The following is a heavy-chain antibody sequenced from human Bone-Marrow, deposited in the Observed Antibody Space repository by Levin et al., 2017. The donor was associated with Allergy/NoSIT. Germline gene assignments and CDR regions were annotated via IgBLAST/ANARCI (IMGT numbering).Heavy chain of an antibody. J-gene: IGHJ4*02. CDR2: IYWNDDK. CDR1: GFSLSTSGVG. D-gene: IGHD3-22*01. Sequence: SGPTLVKPTQTLTLTCTFSGFSLSTSGVGVGWIRQPPGKALEWLALIYWNDDKRYSPSLKSRLTITKDTSKNQVVLTMTNMDPVDTATYYCAHSSRNYDSSGYSYYFDYWGQGTLVTVSS. V-gene: IGHV2-5*01. CDR3: AHSSRNYDSSGYSYYFDY.